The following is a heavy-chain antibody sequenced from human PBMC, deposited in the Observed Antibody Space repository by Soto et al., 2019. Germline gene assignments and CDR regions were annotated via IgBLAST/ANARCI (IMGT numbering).Heavy chain of an antibody. Sequence: SVKVSCKASVDTFSSYAISWVRQAPGQGLEWMGGIIPIFGTANYAQKFQGRVTITADESTSTAYMELSSLRSEDTAVYYCARCDRRITMVRGGVYYYYYGMDVWGQGTTVTVSS. D-gene: IGHD3-10*01. V-gene: IGHV1-69*13. CDR3: ARCDRRITMVRGGVYYYYYGMDV. J-gene: IGHJ6*02. CDR1: VDTFSSYA. CDR2: IIPIFGTA.